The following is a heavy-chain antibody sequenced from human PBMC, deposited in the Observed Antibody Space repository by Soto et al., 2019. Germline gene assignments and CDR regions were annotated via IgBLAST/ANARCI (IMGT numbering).Heavy chain of an antibody. V-gene: IGHV4-31*03. J-gene: IGHJ4*02. CDR2: IYYSGST. Sequence: PSETLSLTCTVSGGSISSGGYYWSWIRQHPGKGLEWIGYIYYSGSTYYNPSLKSRVTISVDTSKNQFSLKLSSVTAADTAVYYCARRRSRYSSGSDYWGQGTLVTVSS. D-gene: IGHD6-19*01. CDR3: ARRRSRYSSGSDY. CDR1: GGSISSGGYY.